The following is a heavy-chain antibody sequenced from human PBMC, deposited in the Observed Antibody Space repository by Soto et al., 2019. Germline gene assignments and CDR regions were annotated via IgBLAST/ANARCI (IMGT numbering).Heavy chain of an antibody. J-gene: IGHJ4*02. CDR2: ISYDGSDK. CDR3: AKDDYGDQGGFDY. D-gene: IGHD4-17*01. Sequence: QVQLVESGGGVVEPGRSLRLSCAASGFTFSIYGMHWVRQAPGKGLEWVAVISYDGSDKYYGDSVKGRFTISRDNSKKTLYLQINSLRTEDTAIYYCAKDDYGDQGGFDYWGQGTLVSVSS. CDR1: GFTFSIYG. V-gene: IGHV3-30*18.